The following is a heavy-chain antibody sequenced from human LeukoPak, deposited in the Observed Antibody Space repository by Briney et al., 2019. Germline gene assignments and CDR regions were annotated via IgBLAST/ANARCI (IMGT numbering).Heavy chain of an antibody. CDR3: AQTRDTVLNEY. V-gene: IGHV1-18*01. CDR1: GYIFINYG. Sequence: WASVKVSCKASGYIFINYGISWVRQAPGQGLEWMGWISPYNGHTNYAPNLQDRLTMTTDTSTSTAYMELRSLRSDDTAVYYCAQTRDTVLNEYWGQGTLVTVSS. J-gene: IGHJ4*02. CDR2: ISPYNGHT.